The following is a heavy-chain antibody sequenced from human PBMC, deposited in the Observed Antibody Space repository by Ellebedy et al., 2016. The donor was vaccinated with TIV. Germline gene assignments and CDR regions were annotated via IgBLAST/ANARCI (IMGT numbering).Heavy chain of an antibody. Sequence: MPSETLSLTCAVSGGSISSSDWWSWVRQPPGKGLEWIGEIHHTGGTNYNPSLKSRVTISVDTSKNQFALELSSVTAADTAVYYCATAVRDDWSLSLWGQGTQVTVSS. CDR3: ATAVRDDWSLSL. D-gene: IGHD3-9*01. CDR1: GGSISSSDW. CDR2: IHHTGGT. V-gene: IGHV4-4*02. J-gene: IGHJ4*02.